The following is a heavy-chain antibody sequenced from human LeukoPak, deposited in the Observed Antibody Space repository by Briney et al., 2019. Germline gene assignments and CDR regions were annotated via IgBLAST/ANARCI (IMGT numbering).Heavy chain of an antibody. CDR2: IYYSGST. CDR3: ARSMYDSSGYYYWYFDL. J-gene: IGHJ2*01. V-gene: IGHV4-59*11. CDR1: GGSISSHY. Sequence: SETLSLTCTVSGGSISSHYWSWLRQPPGKGLEWIGYIYYSGSTNYNPSIKSRVTISVDTSKNQFSLKLSSVTAADTAVYYCARSMYDSSGYYYWYFDLWGRGTLVTASS. D-gene: IGHD3-22*01.